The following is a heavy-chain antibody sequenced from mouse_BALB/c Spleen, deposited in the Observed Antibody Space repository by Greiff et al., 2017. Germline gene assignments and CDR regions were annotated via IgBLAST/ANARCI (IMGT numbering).Heavy chain of an antibody. D-gene: IGHD2-4*01. Sequence: EVMLVESGPGLVKPSQSLSLTCTVTGYSITSDYAWNWIRQFPGNKLEWMGYISYSGSTSYNPSLKSRISITRDTSKNQFFLQLNSVTTEDTATYYCASRGDYDGFAYWGQGTLVTVSA. CDR3: ASRGDYDGFAY. J-gene: IGHJ3*01. CDR1: GYSITSDYA. CDR2: ISYSGST. V-gene: IGHV3-2*02.